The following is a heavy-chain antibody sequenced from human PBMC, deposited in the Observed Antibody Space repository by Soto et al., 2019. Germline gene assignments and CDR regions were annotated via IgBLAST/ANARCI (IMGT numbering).Heavy chain of an antibody. J-gene: IGHJ4*02. V-gene: IGHV3-15*01. CDR1: GFTFSNAW. D-gene: IGHD3-22*01. CDR2: IKSKTDGGTT. Sequence: GGSLRLSCAASGFTFSNAWMSWVRQAPGKGLEWVGRIKSKTDGGTTDYAAPVKGRFTISRDDSKNTLYLQMNSLKTEDTAVYYWTTDDRYYDSSGYRTYFDYWGQGTLVTVS. CDR3: TTDDRYYDSSGYRTYFDY.